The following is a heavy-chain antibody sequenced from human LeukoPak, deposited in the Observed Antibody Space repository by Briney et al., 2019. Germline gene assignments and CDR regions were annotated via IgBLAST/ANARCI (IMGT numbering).Heavy chain of an antibody. CDR2: INHSGNT. Sequence: PSETLSLTCAVYGGSFSGYYWSWIRQPPGKGLEWIREINHSGNTNYNPSLKSRVTISVDTSKNQFSLKLSSVTAADTAVYYCARRHYDISGYSTWGQGTLVTVSS. V-gene: IGHV4-34*01. CDR3: ARRHYDISGYST. D-gene: IGHD3-22*01. CDR1: GGSFSGYY. J-gene: IGHJ5*02.